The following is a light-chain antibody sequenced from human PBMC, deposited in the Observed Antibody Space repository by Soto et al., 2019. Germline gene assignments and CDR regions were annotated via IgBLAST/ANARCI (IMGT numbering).Light chain of an antibody. CDR3: AAWDDSLSRAV. V-gene: IGLV1-47*02. CDR1: GSNIGGNY. Sequence: QSVLTQPPSASGTPGQTVTISCSGSGSNIGGNYVYWYQQLPGTAPKLLIYSNNHRPSGVPDRYSGSKSGTSASLAISGLRSEDEAHYYCAAWDDSLSRAVFGGGTQLTVL. CDR2: SNN. J-gene: IGLJ7*01.